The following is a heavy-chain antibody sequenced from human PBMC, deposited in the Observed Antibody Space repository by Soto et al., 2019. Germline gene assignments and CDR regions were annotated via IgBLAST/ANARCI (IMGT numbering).Heavy chain of an antibody. Sequence: SETLSLTCTVSGGSISSYYWSWIRQPPGKGLEWIGYIYYSGSTNYNPSLKSRVTISVDTSKNQFSLKLSSVTAADTAVYYCARTLGYSYGLNPFDYWGKGTLVPVSS. CDR1: GGSISSYY. CDR2: IYYSGST. V-gene: IGHV4-59*01. CDR3: ARTLGYSYGLNPFDY. D-gene: IGHD5-18*01. J-gene: IGHJ4*02.